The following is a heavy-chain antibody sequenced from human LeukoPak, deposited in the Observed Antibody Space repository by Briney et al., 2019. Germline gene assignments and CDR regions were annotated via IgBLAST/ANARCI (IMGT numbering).Heavy chain of an antibody. CDR1: GFTFSDYS. CDR3: AKVTSLVVVPAARFDY. D-gene: IGHD2-2*01. J-gene: IGHJ4*02. CDR2: ISSSSSTI. Sequence: PGGSLRLSCAASGFTFSDYSMNWVRQAPGKGLEWVSYISSSSSTIYYADSVKGRFTISRDNAKNSLYLQMNSLRAEDTAVYYCAKVTSLVVVPAARFDYWGQGTLVTVSS. V-gene: IGHV3-48*01.